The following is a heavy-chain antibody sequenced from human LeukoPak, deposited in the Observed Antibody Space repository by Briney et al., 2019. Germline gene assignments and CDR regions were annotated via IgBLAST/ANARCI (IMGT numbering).Heavy chain of an antibody. Sequence: GGPRRLSCEAPEFPPSGYWCHWVRKAPGKGLVWVSRINGDASSTSYADSVKGRFTISRDNAKSTLYLQMNSLRVEDTAVYYCARARGNTYGYFEYWGQGTLVTVSS. CDR3: ARARGNTYGYFEY. D-gene: IGHD5-18*01. CDR1: EFPPSGYW. V-gene: IGHV3-74*01. J-gene: IGHJ4*02. CDR2: INGDASST.